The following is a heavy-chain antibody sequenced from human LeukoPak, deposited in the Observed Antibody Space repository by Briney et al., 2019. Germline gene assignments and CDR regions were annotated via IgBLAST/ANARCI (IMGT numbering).Heavy chain of an antibody. CDR1: GFTFSSYA. V-gene: IGHV3-23*01. D-gene: IGHD2-2*01. CDR3: AKDTQVVPAATPDY. Sequence: GGSLRLSCAASGFTFSSYAMSWVRQAPGKGLEWVSAISGSGGSTYYADSVKGRFTISRDNSKNTLYLQMNSLRAEDTAVYYCAKDTQVVPAATPDYWGRGTLVTVSS. J-gene: IGHJ4*02. CDR2: ISGSGGST.